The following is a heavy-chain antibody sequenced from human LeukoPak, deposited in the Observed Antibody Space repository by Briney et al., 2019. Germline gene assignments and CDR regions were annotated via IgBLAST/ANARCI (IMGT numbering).Heavy chain of an antibody. J-gene: IGHJ6*02. CDR2: ISSSSSYI. CDR1: GFTFSSYS. CDR3: AREERPDIVVVPVYYYYYGMDV. Sequence: PGGSLRLSCAASGFTFSSYSMNWVRQAPGKGLEWVSSISSSSSYIYYADSVKGRFTISRDNAKNSLYLQVNSLRAEDTAVYYCAREERPDIVVVPVYYYYYGMDVWGQGTTVTVSS. V-gene: IGHV3-21*01. D-gene: IGHD2-2*01.